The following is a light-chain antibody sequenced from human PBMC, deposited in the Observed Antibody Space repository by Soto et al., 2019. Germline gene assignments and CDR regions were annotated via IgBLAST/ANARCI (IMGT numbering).Light chain of an antibody. J-gene: IGKJ1*01. Sequence: DIQMTQSPSSLSASVGDRVTITCRATQGISHFLAWYQQKPGQVPKLLIYAASTLLPGVPSRFSGSGSGTDFPLTISSVEREDDATYYCQNYRDASSSGHGTKVEI. CDR2: AAS. CDR3: QNYRDASS. V-gene: IGKV1-27*01. CDR1: QGISHF.